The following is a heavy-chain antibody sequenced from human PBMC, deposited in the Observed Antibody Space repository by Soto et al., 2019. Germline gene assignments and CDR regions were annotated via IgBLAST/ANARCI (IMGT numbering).Heavy chain of an antibody. D-gene: IGHD6-13*01. Sequence: EVQLLESGGGVVQPGGSLRLSCAASGFTFSAYAMTWVRQAPGKGLEWVSVISGSAGATYYADSVKGRFTISRDNSKNTLYLPMNSLRAEDTAVYYCARQDYSTTGYLNYWGQGTLVTVSS. CDR1: GFTFSAYA. CDR2: ISGSAGAT. J-gene: IGHJ4*02. CDR3: ARQDYSTTGYLNY. V-gene: IGHV3-23*01.